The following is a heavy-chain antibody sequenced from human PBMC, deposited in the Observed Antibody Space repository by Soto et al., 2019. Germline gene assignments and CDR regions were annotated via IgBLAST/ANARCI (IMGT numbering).Heavy chain of an antibody. J-gene: IGHJ6*02. CDR3: AKDGIPTPGPLDV. CDR2: ISYDGRNK. D-gene: IGHD2-2*02. Sequence: QVQLVESGGGVVQPGRSLRLSCAASGFTFSNYGMHWVHQAPGKGLEWVTFISYDGRNKYSADSVKGRFTVSRDNSRNTLFLQMNSLRGEDSAVYYCAKDGIPTPGPLDVWGQGTTVTVSS. CDR1: GFTFSNYG. V-gene: IGHV3-30*18.